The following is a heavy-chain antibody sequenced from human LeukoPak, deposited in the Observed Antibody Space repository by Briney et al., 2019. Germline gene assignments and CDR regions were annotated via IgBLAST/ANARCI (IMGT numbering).Heavy chain of an antibody. D-gene: IGHD6-19*01. Sequence: LSGGSLRLSCAASGFTFSSYAMSWVRQAPGKGLEWVSAISGSGGSTYYADSVKGRFTISRDNSKNTLYLQMNSLRAEDTAVYYCAKAREQWLGAWGVLYDYWGQGTLVTVSS. J-gene: IGHJ4*02. CDR2: ISGSGGST. CDR1: GFTFSSYA. V-gene: IGHV3-23*01. CDR3: AKAREQWLGAWGVLYDY.